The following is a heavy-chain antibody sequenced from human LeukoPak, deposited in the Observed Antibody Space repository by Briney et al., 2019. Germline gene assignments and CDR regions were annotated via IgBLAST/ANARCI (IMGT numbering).Heavy chain of an antibody. J-gene: IGHJ4*02. V-gene: IGHV3-21*06. CDR3: ARDYSSGWFGKGAY. D-gene: IGHD6-19*01. CDR1: GFTFRSYT. Sequence: GGSLRLSCSGSGFTFRSYTMTWVRQAPGKGLEWVSSIDGDGTLKYYADSLKGRFTISRDNANNSVYLQMNSLTADDSGLYFCARDYSSGWFGKGAYWGQGTRVLVFS. CDR2: IDGDGTLK.